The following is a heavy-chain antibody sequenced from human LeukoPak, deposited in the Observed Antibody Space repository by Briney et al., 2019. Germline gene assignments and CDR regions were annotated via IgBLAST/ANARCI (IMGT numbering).Heavy chain of an antibody. J-gene: IGHJ4*02. CDR3: ARYSGSYFDY. D-gene: IGHD3-10*01. V-gene: IGHV4-39*01. CDR2: ISESGTT. CDR1: GGSISSSSHY. Sequence: SETLSLTCTVSGGSISSSSHYWAWIRQPPGKGLEWLATISESGTTYYNPSLKSRVTISVDTSKNRFPLKLGSVTAADTAVFYCARYSGSYFDYWGQGTLVTVSS.